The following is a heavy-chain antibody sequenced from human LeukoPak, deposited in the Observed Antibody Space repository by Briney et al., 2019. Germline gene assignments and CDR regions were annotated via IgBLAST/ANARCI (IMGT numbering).Heavy chain of an antibody. CDR3: ARGRVATPNWFDP. D-gene: IGHD2-15*01. J-gene: IGHJ5*02. Sequence: ASVKVSCKASGYPFTSYDINWVRQATGQGREWVGWMNPNTANTAYAQKFQGRVTMTRDASISTAYMELSSLRSEDTAVYYCARGRVATPNWFDPWGQGTLVTVSS. CDR1: GYPFTSYD. V-gene: IGHV1-8*01. CDR2: MNPNTANT.